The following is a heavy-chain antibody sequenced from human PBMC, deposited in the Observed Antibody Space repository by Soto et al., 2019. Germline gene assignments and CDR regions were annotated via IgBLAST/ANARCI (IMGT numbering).Heavy chain of an antibody. Sequence: SQTLSLTCVGSGDTVSSNSVAWNWVRQSPSRGLEWLGRTYYKSRWYSDYAVSVRSRIDINADTSKNQVSLQLNSVTPADTAVYYCARSEEDSDYYYYGMDVWGQGTTVTVSS. CDR3: ARSEEDSDYYYYGMDV. CDR2: TYYKSRWYS. J-gene: IGHJ6*02. CDR1: GDTVSSNSVA. V-gene: IGHV6-1*01. D-gene: IGHD2-15*01.